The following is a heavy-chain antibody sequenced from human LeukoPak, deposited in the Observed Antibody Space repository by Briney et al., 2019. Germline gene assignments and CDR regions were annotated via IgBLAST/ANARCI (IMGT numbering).Heavy chain of an antibody. V-gene: IGHV5-51*01. CDR2: IYPGDSDT. J-gene: IGHJ4*02. CDR3: ARVADPGIAAAGISPSDY. D-gene: IGHD6-13*01. CDR1: GYSFTSYW. Sequence: GESLQISCKGSGYSFTSYWIGWVRQMPGKGLEWMGIIYPGDSDTRYSPSFQGQVTISADKSISTAYLQWSSLKASDTAMYYCARVADPGIAAAGISPSDYWGQGTLVTVSS.